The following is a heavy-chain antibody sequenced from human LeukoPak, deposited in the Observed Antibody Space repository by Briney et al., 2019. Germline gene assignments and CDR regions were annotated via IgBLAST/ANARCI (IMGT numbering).Heavy chain of an antibody. CDR3: ASSSRSRSNWFDP. Sequence: GGSLRLSCAASGFTVNSNYMTWVRQAPGKGLEWVSVIHSGGSTFYADFVKGRFTISRDNSKNTLYLQMNSLRTDDTAVYYCASSSRSRSNWFDPWGQGTLVTVSS. CDR2: IHSGGST. J-gene: IGHJ5*02. V-gene: IGHV3-66*02. CDR1: GFTVNSNY. D-gene: IGHD6-13*01.